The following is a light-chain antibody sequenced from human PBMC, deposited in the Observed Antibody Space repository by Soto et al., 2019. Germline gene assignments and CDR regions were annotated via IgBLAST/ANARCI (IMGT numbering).Light chain of an antibody. Sequence: QSALTQPASVSVSPGQSITISCTGTSSDGGGYNYVSWYQQHPGKAPKLMIYDVSNRPSGVSNRFSGSKSGNTASLTISGLQAEDEADYYCSSYTSSSTLSVFGTGTKLTVL. CDR1: SSDGGGYNY. CDR3: SSYTSSSTLSV. V-gene: IGLV2-14*01. CDR2: DVS. J-gene: IGLJ1*01.